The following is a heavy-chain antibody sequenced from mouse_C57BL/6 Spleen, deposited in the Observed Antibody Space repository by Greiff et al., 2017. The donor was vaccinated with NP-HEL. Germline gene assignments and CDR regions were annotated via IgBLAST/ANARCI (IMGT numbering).Heavy chain of an antibody. J-gene: IGHJ2*01. D-gene: IGHD1-1*01. CDR1: GFSLTSYG. V-gene: IGHV2-4*01. CDR3: AKGDYYGSNYFDY. Sequence: VKLVESGPGLVQPSQSLSITCTVSGFSLTSYGVHWVRQPPGKGLEWLGVIWSGGSTDYNAAFISRLSISKDNSKSQVFFKMNSLQADDTAIYYCAKGDYYGSNYFDYWGQGTTLTVSS. CDR2: IWSGGST.